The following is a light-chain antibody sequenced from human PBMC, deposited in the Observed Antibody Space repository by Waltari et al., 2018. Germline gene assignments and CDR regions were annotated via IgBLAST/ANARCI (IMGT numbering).Light chain of an antibody. V-gene: IGKV1-39*01. CDR2: AAS. CDR3: QQSYSIPLT. Sequence: DIQMTQSPSSLSASVGDRVTITCRASQSISNYLNWYQQKPGKAPKLLIYAASSLQSGVPSRFSGSGSWTDFTLTISSLQPEDFATYYCQQSYSIPLTFGGGTKVEIK. J-gene: IGKJ4*01. CDR1: QSISNY.